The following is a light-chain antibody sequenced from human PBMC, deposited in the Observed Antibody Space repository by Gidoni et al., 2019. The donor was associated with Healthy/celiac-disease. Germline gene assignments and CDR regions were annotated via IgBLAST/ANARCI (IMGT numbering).Light chain of an antibody. CDR2: AAS. V-gene: IGKV1-39*01. Sequence: DIQMTQSPSSLSASLGDRVTITCRASQSISSYLNWYQQKPGKAPKLLIYAASSLQSGVPSRFSGSGSGTDFTLTISSLQPEDFATYYCQQSYSTLRWTFGQGTKVEIK. J-gene: IGKJ1*01. CDR1: QSISSY. CDR3: QQSYSTLRWT.